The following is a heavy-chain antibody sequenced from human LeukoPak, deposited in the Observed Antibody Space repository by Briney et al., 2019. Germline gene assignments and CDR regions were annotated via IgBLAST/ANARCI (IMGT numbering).Heavy chain of an antibody. J-gene: IGHJ6*02. CDR2: IYYSGST. D-gene: IGHD5-24*01. CDR1: GGSISSYY. V-gene: IGHV4-59*08. CDR3: ARRLSNSYYGMDV. Sequence: SETLSLTCTVSGGSISSYYWSWIRQPPGKGLEWIGYIYYSGSTNYNPSLKSRVTISVDTSKNQFSLKLSSVTAADTAVYYCARRLSNSYYGMDVWGQGTTVTVSS.